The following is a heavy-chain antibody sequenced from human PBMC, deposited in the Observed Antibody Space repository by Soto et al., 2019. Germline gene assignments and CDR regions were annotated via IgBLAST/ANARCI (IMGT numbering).Heavy chain of an antibody. V-gene: IGHV1-18*01. CDR1: GYTFTSYG. J-gene: IGHJ6*03. Sequence: ASVKVSCKGSGYTFTSYGISWVRQAPGQGLEWMGWISAYNGNTNYAQKLQGRVTMTTDTSTSTAYMELRSLRSDDTAVYYCVRGGLNHYYSYMDVWGKGTTVTVSS. CDR3: VRGGLNHYYSYMDV. CDR2: ISAYNGNT. D-gene: IGHD3-16*01.